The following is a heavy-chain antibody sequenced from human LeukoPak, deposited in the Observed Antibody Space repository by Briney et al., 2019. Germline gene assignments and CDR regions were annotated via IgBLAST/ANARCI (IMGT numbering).Heavy chain of an antibody. J-gene: IGHJ4*02. CDR2: ISTDASSP. D-gene: IGHD4-11*01. CDR1: GFTFSSHW. CDR3: TGHHQAYSRTY. Sequence: GGSLRLSCAGSGFTFSSHWMHWVRQAPGKGLVWVSRISTDASSPTYADSVKGRFTISRDNAKGRLYLQMSSLRAEDTAVYYCTGHHQAYSRTYWGQGTLVTVSS. V-gene: IGHV3-74*01.